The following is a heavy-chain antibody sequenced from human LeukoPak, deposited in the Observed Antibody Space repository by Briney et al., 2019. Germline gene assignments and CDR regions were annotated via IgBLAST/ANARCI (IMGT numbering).Heavy chain of an antibody. CDR2: IWYDGSNK. D-gene: IGHD5-12*01. J-gene: IGHJ4*02. CDR1: GFTFSSYG. CDR3: ARDLGYYDSEGY. Sequence: GGSLRLSCAASGFTFSSYGMHWVRQAPGKGLEWVAVIWYDGSNKYYADSVMGRFTISRDNSKNTLSLQMNSLRAEDTAVYYCARDLGYYDSEGYWGQGPLVTVSS. V-gene: IGHV3-33*01.